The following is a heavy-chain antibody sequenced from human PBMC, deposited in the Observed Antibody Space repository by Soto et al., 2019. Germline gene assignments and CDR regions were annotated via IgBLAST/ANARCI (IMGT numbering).Heavy chain of an antibody. J-gene: IGHJ3*01. CDR3: ARDFPGKNNAFDC. CDR2: VYSGGST. V-gene: IGHV3-66*01. CDR1: GFTVTTNY. Sequence: PGGSLRLSCAASGFTVTTNYMGWVRQPPGKGLEWVSVVYSGGSTYYADSVKGRFTVSRDNSKNTLYLQMNSLRAEDTAVYYCARDFPGKNNAFDCWAPGKVVTV. D-gene: IGHD3-10*01.